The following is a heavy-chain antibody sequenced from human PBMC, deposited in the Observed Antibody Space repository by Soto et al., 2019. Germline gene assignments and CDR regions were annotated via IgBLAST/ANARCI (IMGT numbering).Heavy chain of an antibody. Sequence: VQSGGEGKKPGASVKVSCKASGYTFSNNGFTWVRQAPGQVRERMGWIGGYNGNTNYATKCQGRVTKTADNNTSHSHMGLRGLRSEDTSIYYCATDLAATGPADTWGQGTLVTVSS. D-gene: IGHD1-1*01. CDR3: ATDLAATGPADT. V-gene: IGHV1-18*01. J-gene: IGHJ5*02. CDR2: IGGYNGNT. CDR1: GYTFSNNG.